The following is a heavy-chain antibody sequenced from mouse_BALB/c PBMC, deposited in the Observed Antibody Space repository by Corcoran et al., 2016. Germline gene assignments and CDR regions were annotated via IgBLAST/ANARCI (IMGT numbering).Heavy chain of an antibody. CDR3: ATHGFYFDY. V-gene: IGHV1-7*01. D-gene: IGHD2-2*01. CDR2: INPSTGYT. CDR1: GYTFTSYW. J-gene: IGHJ2*01. Sequence: QVQLQQSGAELAKPGASVKMSCKASGYTFTSYWMHWVKQRPGQGLEWIGYINPSTGYTEYNQKFKDKATLTADKSSSTAYMQLSSLTSEDSAVYYCATHGFYFDYWGQGTTLTVSS.